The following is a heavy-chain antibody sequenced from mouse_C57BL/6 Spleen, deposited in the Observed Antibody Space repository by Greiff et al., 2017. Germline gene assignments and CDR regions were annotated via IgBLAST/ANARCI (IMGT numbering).Heavy chain of an antibody. J-gene: IGHJ2*01. CDR3: ARRGEVLYYGYSFDY. CDR1: GYTFTSYW. V-gene: IGHV1-50*01. D-gene: IGHD2-2*01. CDR2: IDPSGSYT. Sequence: VQLQQPGAELVKPGASVKLSCKASGYTFTSYWMQWVKQRPGQGLEWIGEIDPSGSYTNYNQKFKGKATLTVDTSSSTAYMQLSSLTSEDSAVYYCARRGEVLYYGYSFDYWGQGTTLTVSS.